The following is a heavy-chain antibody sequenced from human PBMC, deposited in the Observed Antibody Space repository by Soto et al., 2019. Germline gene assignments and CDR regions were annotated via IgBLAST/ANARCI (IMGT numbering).Heavy chain of an antibody. V-gene: IGHV3-30-3*01. CDR3: ARDQTGSIAARPTSLYYYYGMDV. CDR2: ISYDGSNK. Sequence: GGSLRLSCAASGFTFSSYAMHWVRQAPGKGLEWVAVISYDGSNKYYADSVKGRFTISRDNSKNTLYLQMNSLRAEDTAVYYCARDQTGSIAARPTSLYYYYGMDVWGQGTTVTVSS. D-gene: IGHD6-6*01. CDR1: GFTFSSYA. J-gene: IGHJ6*02.